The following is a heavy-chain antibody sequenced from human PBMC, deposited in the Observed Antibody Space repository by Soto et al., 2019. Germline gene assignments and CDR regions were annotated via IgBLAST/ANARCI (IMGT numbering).Heavy chain of an antibody. D-gene: IGHD2-21*01. Sequence: PSETLSLTCTVSGGSISSGDYYWSWIRQPPGKGLEWIGYIYYSGSTYYNPSLKSRVTISVDTSKNQFSLKLSSVTAADTAVYYCARHIVVVKGFDPWGQGTLVTVSS. CDR1: GGSISSGDYY. V-gene: IGHV4-30-4*01. CDR2: IYYSGST. J-gene: IGHJ5*02. CDR3: ARHIVVVKGFDP.